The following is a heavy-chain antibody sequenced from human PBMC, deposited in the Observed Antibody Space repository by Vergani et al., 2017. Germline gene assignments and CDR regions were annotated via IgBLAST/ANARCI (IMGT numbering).Heavy chain of an antibody. D-gene: IGHD2-15*01. CDR3: AEDPLVAAPNYFDY. CDR2: IKSKTDGGTT. CDR1: GFTFSNAW. V-gene: IGHV3-15*01. J-gene: IGHJ4*02. Sequence: EVQLVESGGGLVKPGGSLRLSCAASGFTFSNAWMSWVRQAPGKGLEWVGRIKSKTDGGTTDYAAPVKGRFTISRDDSKNTLYLQMNSLRAEDTAVYYCAEDPLVAAPNYFDYWGQGTLVTVSS.